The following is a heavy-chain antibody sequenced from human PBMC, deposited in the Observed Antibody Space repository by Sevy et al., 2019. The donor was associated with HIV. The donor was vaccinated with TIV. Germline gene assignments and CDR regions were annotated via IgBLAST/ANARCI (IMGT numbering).Heavy chain of an antibody. D-gene: IGHD2-8*01. J-gene: IGHJ4*02. CDR3: AREGCTKPHDY. CDR1: GFDFSIYS. V-gene: IGHV3-23*01. CDR2: LSFGCGKI. Sequence: GGYLRLSCAASGFDFSIYSMSWVRQAPGKGLERVSTLSFGCGKINYADSVKGRFTISRVNSKSSVYLQMNNMRVEDTAVDYCAREGCTKPHDYWGQGTLVSVSS.